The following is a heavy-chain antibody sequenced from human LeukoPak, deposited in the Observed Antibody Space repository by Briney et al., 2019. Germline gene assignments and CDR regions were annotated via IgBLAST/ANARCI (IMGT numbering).Heavy chain of an antibody. CDR1: GFTFSSYA. CDR3: AREVGTPQAFDI. Sequence: PGGSLRLSCAASGFTFSSYAMHWVRQAPGKGLEWVAVISYDGSNKYYADSVKGRFTISRDNAKNSLYLRMNSLKAEDTAIYYCAREVGTPQAFDIWGQGTMVTVSS. D-gene: IGHD1-26*01. J-gene: IGHJ3*02. V-gene: IGHV3-30-3*01. CDR2: ISYDGSNK.